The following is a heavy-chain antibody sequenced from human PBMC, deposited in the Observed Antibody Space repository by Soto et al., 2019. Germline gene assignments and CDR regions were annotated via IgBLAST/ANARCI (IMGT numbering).Heavy chain of an antibody. V-gene: IGHV4-31*03. J-gene: IGHJ4*02. Sequence: QVQLQESGPGLVKPSQTLSLTCTVSGGSINSGGFYWTWIRQHPGKGLEWIGNIYYSAYSGTTYYNPSVKSRSTISADTSKNQLALRLRSVTAADTAVYYCARGHGNVDYWGQGTLVTVSS. CDR3: ARGHGNVDY. CDR2: IYYSAYSGTT. CDR1: GGSINSGGFY.